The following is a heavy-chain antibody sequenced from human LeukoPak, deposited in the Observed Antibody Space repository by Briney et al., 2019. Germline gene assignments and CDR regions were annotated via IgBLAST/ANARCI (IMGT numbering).Heavy chain of an antibody. CDR2: IYYSGST. D-gene: IGHD2-2*02. J-gene: IGHJ4*02. Sequence: PSETLSLTCTVSGGSISSHYWSWIRQPPGEGLEWIGYIYYSGSTNYNPSLKSRVTISVDTSKNQFSLKLSSVTAADTAVYYCARTPRGTYTYYFDPWGQGTLVTVSS. CDR3: ARTPRGTYTYYFDP. V-gene: IGHV4-59*11. CDR1: GGSISSHY.